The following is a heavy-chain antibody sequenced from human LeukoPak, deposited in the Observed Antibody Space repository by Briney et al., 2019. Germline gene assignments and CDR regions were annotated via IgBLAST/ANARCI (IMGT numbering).Heavy chain of an antibody. D-gene: IGHD2-2*03. J-gene: IGHJ4*02. CDR2: IFPDDSDT. CDR3: ARPPSRGYSSSFEY. V-gene: IGHV5-51*01. Sequence: GESLKISCRFSGFDFTRDWIGWVRLMPGKGLEWMGIIFPDDSDTRYSPSFQGQVTLSADKSISTAYLQWSSLKASDTAIYYCARPPSRGYSSSFEYWGQGTLVTVSS. CDR1: GFDFTRDW.